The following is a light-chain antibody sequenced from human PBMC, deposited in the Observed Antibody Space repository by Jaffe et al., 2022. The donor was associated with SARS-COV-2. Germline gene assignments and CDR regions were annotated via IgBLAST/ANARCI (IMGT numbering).Light chain of an antibody. Sequence: EIVMTQSPATLSVSPGERATLSCRASQSVTTKLAWYQQRPGQAPRLLIYGASTRPTGIPARFSGSGSGTEFTLSISSLQSEDYAVYYCQQYDYWPQTFGQGTKVEIK. CDR1: QSVTTK. CDR2: GAS. CDR3: QQYDYWPQT. J-gene: IGKJ1*01. V-gene: IGKV3-15*01.